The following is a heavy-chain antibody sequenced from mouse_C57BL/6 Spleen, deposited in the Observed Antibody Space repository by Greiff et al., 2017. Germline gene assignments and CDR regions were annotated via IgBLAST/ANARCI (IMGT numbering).Heavy chain of an antibody. J-gene: IGHJ1*03. Sequence: VKLQQSGAELARPGASVKLSCKASGYTFTSYGISWVKQRTGQGLEWIGEIYPRSGNTYYNEKFKGKATLTADKSSSTAYMELRSLTSEDSAVYFCARVITTVVDACWYFDVWGTGTTVTVSS. V-gene: IGHV1-81*01. CDR1: GYTFTSYG. CDR3: ARVITTVVDACWYFDV. CDR2: IYPRSGNT. D-gene: IGHD1-1*01.